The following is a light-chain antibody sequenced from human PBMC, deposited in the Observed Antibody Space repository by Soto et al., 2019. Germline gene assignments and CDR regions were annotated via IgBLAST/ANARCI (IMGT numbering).Light chain of an antibody. CDR1: SANIGAAYN. CDR3: QSYDSSLSGYV. J-gene: IGLJ1*01. Sequence: QSVLTQPPSVSGAPGQRVTIACTGSSANIGAAYNVDWYQQLPGTAPKLLIYGNTNRASGVPARFSGSKSGPSASLAIAGLQAEDEGDYYCQSYDSSLSGYVFGTRTKGTVL. V-gene: IGLV1-40*01. CDR2: GNT.